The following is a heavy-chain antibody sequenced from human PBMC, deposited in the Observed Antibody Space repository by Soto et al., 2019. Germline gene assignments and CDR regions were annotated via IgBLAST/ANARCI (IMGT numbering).Heavy chain of an antibody. CDR3: AREWNHVLRYFDERYYYYGMDV. CDR2: ISAYNGNT. CDR1: GYTFTSYG. D-gene: IGHD3-9*01. V-gene: IGHV1-18*01. Sequence: ASVKVSCKASGYTFTSYGISWVRQAPGQGLEWMGWISAYNGNTNYAQKLQGRVTMTTVTSTSTAYMELRSLRSDDTAVYYCAREWNHVLRYFDERYYYYGMDVWGQGTTVTVSS. J-gene: IGHJ6*02.